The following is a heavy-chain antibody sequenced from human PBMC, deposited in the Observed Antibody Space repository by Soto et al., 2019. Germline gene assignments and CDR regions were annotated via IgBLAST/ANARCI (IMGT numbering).Heavy chain of an antibody. CDR3: ARDLISSSWRYFDY. CDR1: GGTFSSYA. D-gene: IGHD6-13*01. J-gene: IGHJ4*02. Sequence: QVQLVQSGAEVKKPGSSVKVSCKASGGTFSSYAISWVRQAPGQGLEWMGGIIPIFGTANYAQKCQGRVTITADESTSTAYMELSSLRSEDTAVYYCARDLISSSWRYFDYWGQGTLVTVSS. V-gene: IGHV1-69*01. CDR2: IIPIFGTA.